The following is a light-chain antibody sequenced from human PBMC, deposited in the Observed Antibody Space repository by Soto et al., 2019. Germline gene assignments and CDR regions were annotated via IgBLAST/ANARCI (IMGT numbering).Light chain of an antibody. J-gene: IGLJ2*01. V-gene: IGLV2-14*03. Sequence: QSALTQPASVSGSPGQSITISCTGTSSDVGGYDYVSWYQQHPGKAPKLIIYDVGDRPSGVSNRVSGSKSGNTASLTISGIQADDEADYYCSSYTNSNTPVVFGGGPQLTVL. CDR1: SSDVGGYDY. CDR2: DVG. CDR3: SSYTNSNTPVV.